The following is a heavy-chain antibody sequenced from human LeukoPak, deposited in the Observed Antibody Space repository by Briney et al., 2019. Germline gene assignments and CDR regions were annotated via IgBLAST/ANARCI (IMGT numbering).Heavy chain of an antibody. J-gene: IGHJ4*02. Sequence: GGSLRLSCAASGFTFSSYSMNWVRQAPGKGLEWVSSISSSNTYIYYADSVKGRFTISRDNAKNSLYLQMNSLRAEDTAVYYCARGMGGYGGYDYWGQGTLVTVSS. V-gene: IGHV3-21*01. CDR2: ISSSNTYI. D-gene: IGHD5-12*01. CDR1: GFTFSSYS. CDR3: ARGMGGYGGYDY.